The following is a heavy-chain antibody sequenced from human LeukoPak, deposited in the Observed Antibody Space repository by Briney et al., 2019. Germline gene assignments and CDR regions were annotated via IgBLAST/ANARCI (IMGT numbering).Heavy chain of an antibody. Sequence: GTSVKVSCKASGFTFTSSAMQWVRQARGQRLEWIGWIVVGSGNTNYAQKFQERVTITRDMSTSTVYMELSSLRSEDTAVYYCARGPLPAATPGYNWFDPWGQGTLVTVSS. V-gene: IGHV1-58*02. CDR3: ARGPLPAATPGYNWFDP. CDR2: IVVGSGNT. D-gene: IGHD2-2*01. J-gene: IGHJ5*02. CDR1: GFTFTSSA.